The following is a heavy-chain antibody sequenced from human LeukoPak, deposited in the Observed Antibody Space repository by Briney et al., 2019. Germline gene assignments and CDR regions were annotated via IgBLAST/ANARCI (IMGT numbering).Heavy chain of an antibody. CDR3: SHVDYYYYGMDV. V-gene: IGHV3-15*07. CDR2: IKSKTDGGTT. J-gene: IGHJ6*02. Sequence: KAGGSLRLSCAASGFTFSNAWMNWVRQAPGKGLEWVGRIKSKTDGGTTDYAAPVKGRFTTSRDDSKNTLYLQMNSLKTEDTAVYYCSHVDYYYYGMDVWGQGTTVTVSS. CDR1: GFTFSNAW.